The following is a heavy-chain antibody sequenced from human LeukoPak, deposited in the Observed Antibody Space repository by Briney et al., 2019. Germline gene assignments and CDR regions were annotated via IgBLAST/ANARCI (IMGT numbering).Heavy chain of an antibody. J-gene: IGHJ4*02. V-gene: IGHV3-48*02. CDR1: GFTFSSYS. CDR2: ISSSSSTI. CDR3: VGPHDFWSGLVY. D-gene: IGHD3-3*01. Sequence: GGSLRLSCAASGFTFSSYSMNWVRQAPGKGLEWVSSISSSSSTIYYADSVKGRFTISRDNAKNSLYLQMNSLRDEDTAVYYCVGPHDFWSGLVYWGQGTLVTVSS.